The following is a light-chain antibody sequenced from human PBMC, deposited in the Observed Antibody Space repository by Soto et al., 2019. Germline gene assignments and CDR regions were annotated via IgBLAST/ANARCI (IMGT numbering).Light chain of an antibody. V-gene: IGKV3D-20*02. CDR2: GAS. CDR3: QQRSDWPLT. CDR1: QTVYNGF. J-gene: IGKJ4*01. Sequence: DNVFTQSPCTLSLSPGERAPLSCRASQTVYNGFLAWYQQKPGQAPRLLIYGASSRATGIPDRFSGSGSATDFTLTISSLEPEDFAVYYCQQRSDWPLTFGAGTKVDI.